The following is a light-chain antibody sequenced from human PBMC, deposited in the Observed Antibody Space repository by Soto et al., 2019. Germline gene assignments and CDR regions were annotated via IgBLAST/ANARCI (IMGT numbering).Light chain of an antibody. CDR2: AAS. CDR3: QKYNSAPSLT. V-gene: IGKV1-27*01. Sequence: DIQMTQSPSSLSASVGDRVTITCRASQGIRNFLAWYQQRPGKVPKVLIYAASTLQSGVPSRFSGSGSGTDFTLTISSLQPEDVATYYCQKYNSAPSLTFGGGTKVEIK. CDR1: QGIRNF. J-gene: IGKJ4*01.